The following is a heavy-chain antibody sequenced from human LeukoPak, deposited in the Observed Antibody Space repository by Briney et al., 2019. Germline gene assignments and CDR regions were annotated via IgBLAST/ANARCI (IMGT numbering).Heavy chain of an antibody. CDR3: ASGLRYFGAKF. D-gene: IGHD3-9*01. CDR1: GGSISSSSYY. CDR2: IYYSGST. Sequence: SGTLSLTCTVSGGSISSSSYYWGWIRQPPGKGLEWIGSIYYSGSTYYNPSLKSRVTISVDTSKNQFSLKLSSVTAADTAVYYCASGLRYFGAKFWGQGTMVTVSS. J-gene: IGHJ3*01. V-gene: IGHV4-39*01.